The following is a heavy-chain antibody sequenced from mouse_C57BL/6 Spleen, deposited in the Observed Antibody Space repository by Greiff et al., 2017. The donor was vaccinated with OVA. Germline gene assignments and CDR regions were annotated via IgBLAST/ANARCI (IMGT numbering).Heavy chain of an antibody. J-gene: IGHJ2*01. CDR3: ARQGVTTGYFDY. D-gene: IGHD2-2*01. CDR2: ISSGGSYT. Sequence: DVQLVESGGDLVKPGGSLKLSCAASGFTFSSYGMSWVRQTPDKRLEWVATISSGGSYTYYPDSVKGRFTISRDNAKNTLYLQMSSLKSEDTAMYYCARQGVTTGYFDYWGQGTTLTVSS. CDR1: GFTFSSYG. V-gene: IGHV5-6*01.